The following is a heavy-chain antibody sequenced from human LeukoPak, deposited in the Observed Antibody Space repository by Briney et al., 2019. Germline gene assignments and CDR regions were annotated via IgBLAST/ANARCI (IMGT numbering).Heavy chain of an antibody. CDR3: AKANSAYDYDYFDY. D-gene: IGHD5-12*01. CDR1: GSTFSSHG. J-gene: IGHJ4*02. V-gene: IGHV3-23*01. Sequence: PGGSLRLSCAASGSTFSSHGMNWVRQAPGKGLEWVSGISPSGGITYYTDSVRGRFTISRDNSKNTVSLQMNSLRGEDTAVYYCAKANSAYDYDYFDYWGQGTLVTVSS. CDR2: ISPSGGIT.